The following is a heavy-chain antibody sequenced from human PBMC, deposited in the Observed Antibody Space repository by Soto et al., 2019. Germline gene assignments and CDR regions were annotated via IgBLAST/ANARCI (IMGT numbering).Heavy chain of an antibody. CDR3: ARVTTPQYYYYGMDV. V-gene: IGHV3-48*02. CDR1: GFTFSSYS. CDR2: ISSSSSTI. J-gene: IGHJ6*02. D-gene: IGHD2-2*01. Sequence: GGSLRLSCAASGFTFSSYSMNWVRQAPGKGLEWVSYISSSSSTIYYADSVKGRFTISRDNAKNSLYLQMNSLRDEDTAVYYCARVTTPQYYYYGMDVWGQGTTVTVSS.